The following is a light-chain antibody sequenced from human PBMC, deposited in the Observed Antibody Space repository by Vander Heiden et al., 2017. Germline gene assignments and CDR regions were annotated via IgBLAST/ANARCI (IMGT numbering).Light chain of an antibody. V-gene: IGKV3-15*01. CDR1: QSVSSN. J-gene: IGKJ2*01. CDR2: GAS. CDR3: LQYNNWPQT. Sequence: EIVMTQSPATLSVSPGERATLSCRASQSVSSNLAWYQQKPGQAPRLLIYGASTRATGIPARFSGSGSGTEFTLTISSLQSEDFAVYYCLQYNNWPQTFGQGTKLEIK.